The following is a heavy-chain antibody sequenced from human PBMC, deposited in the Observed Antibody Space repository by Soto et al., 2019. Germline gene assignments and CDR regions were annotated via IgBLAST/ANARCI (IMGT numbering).Heavy chain of an antibody. CDR3: ARGAYSSSCPDY. V-gene: IGHV1-2*04. Sequence: RASVKVSCKASGYTFTGYYMHWVRQAPGQGLEWMGWINPNSGGTNYAQKFQGWVTMTRDTSISTAYMELSRLRSDDTAVYYCARGAYSSSCPDYWGQGTLVTVSS. CDR2: INPNSGGT. D-gene: IGHD6-6*01. CDR1: GYTFTGYY. J-gene: IGHJ4*02.